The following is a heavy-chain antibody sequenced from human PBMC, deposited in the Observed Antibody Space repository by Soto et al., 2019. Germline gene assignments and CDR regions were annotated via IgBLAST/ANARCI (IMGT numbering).Heavy chain of an antibody. Sequence: QITLKESGPTLVKPTQTLTLTCTFSGFSLSTTAVGVAWVRQPPGKALEWLALIYWNDEKRYSPSLKSRLTITEATSKNQVVLTMTNMDPVDTATYDYGHWGYSARWLDYWGQGTLVTVSS. D-gene: IGHD5-12*01. CDR3: GHWGYSARWLDY. CDR2: IYWNDEK. J-gene: IGHJ4*02. V-gene: IGHV2-5*01. CDR1: GFSLSTTAVG.